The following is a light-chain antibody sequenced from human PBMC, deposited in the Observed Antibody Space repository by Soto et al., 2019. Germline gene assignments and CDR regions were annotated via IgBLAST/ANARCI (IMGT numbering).Light chain of an antibody. Sequence: EIVMTQSPGTLSVSPGERATLSCSASQYIINNLAWYQHKPGQAHRLLIYGAYNMATGIPDRFSGSGSGTDFTLTTSRLEPEDFAVYYCQQYSSSPSITFGQGTRLEIK. CDR2: GAY. V-gene: IGKV3-20*01. CDR1: QYIINN. CDR3: QQYSSSPSIT. J-gene: IGKJ5*01.